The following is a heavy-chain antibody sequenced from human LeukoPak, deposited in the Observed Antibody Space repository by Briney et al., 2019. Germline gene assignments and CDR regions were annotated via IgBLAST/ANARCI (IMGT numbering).Heavy chain of an antibody. CDR1: GYTFTGYY. J-gene: IGHJ6*02. D-gene: IGHD3-10*01. V-gene: IGHV1-2*02. Sequence: ASVKVSCKASGYTFTGYYMHWVRQAPGQGLEWMGWINSNRGGTNYGQRFQGRVTMTRDTSISTAYMELSRLTSDDTAVYYCARDCCFGFGELRGMDVWGQGTTVTVSS. CDR3: ARDCCFGFGELRGMDV. CDR2: INSNRGGT.